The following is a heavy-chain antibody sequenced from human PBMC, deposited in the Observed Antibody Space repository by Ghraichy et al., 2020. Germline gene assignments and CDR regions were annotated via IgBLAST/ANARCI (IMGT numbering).Heavy chain of an antibody. Sequence: ASVKVSCKASGYSLTTYGISWVRQAPGQGLEWMGWISADNGNTNYAQKFQGRVTMTTDTSTSTVYMELRSLRSDDTAVYYCAGDLKLPGGTYDERGYYFDYWGQGTLVTVSS. J-gene: IGHJ4*02. V-gene: IGHV1-18*01. D-gene: IGHD5-12*01. CDR1: GYSLTTYG. CDR3: AGDLKLPGGTYDERGYYFDY. CDR2: ISADNGNT.